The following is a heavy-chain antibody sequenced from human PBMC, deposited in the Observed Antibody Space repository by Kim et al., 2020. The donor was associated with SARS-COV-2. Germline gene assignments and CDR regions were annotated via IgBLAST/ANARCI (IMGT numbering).Heavy chain of an antibody. CDR3: ARLYYDFWSGYYTYGMDV. D-gene: IGHD3-3*01. J-gene: IGHJ6*02. V-gene: IGHV5-51*01. CDR2: IYPGDSDT. Sequence: GESLKISCKGSGYSFTSYWIGWVRQMPGKGLEWMGIIYPGDSDTRYSPSFQGQVTISADKSISTAYLQWSSLKASDTAMYYCARLYYDFWSGYYTYGMDVWGQGTTVTVSS. CDR1: GYSFTSYW.